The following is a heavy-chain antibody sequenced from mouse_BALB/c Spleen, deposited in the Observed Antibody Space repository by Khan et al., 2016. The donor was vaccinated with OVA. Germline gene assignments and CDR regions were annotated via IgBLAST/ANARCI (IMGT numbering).Heavy chain of an antibody. V-gene: IGHV3-2*02. Sequence: VQLDESGPGLLKPSQSLSLTCTVTGYSITSDYAWNWIRQFPGNKLEWMVYIIYSGSTNYNPALISRLSITRDTSKNQFFLQLNSVTTADTATDYCARAGSPDNHASDYWGQGTSVTVSS. CDR1: GYSITSDYA. CDR3: ARAGSPDNHASDY. J-gene: IGHJ4*01. CDR2: IIYSGST. D-gene: IGHD1-3*01.